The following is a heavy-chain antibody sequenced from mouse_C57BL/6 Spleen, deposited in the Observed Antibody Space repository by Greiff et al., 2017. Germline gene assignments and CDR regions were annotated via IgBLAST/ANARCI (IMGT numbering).Heavy chain of an antibody. CDR2: IRSKSNNYAT. J-gene: IGHJ1*03. CDR3: VRYYGTWYFDV. D-gene: IGHD1-1*01. V-gene: IGHV10-1*01. Sequence: EVQRVESGGGLVQPKGSLKLSCAASGFSFNTYAMNWVRQAPGKGLEWVARIRSKSNNYATYYADSVKDRFTISRDDSESMLYLQMNNLKTEDTAMYYCVRYYGTWYFDVWGTGTTVTVSS. CDR1: GFSFNTYA.